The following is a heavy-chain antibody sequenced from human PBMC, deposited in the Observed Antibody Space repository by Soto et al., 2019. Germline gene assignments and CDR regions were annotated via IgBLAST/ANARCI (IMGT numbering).Heavy chain of an antibody. CDR1: GFTFSHYG. D-gene: IGHD2-2*01. V-gene: IGHV3-33*01. CDR2: IQSDGKNV. J-gene: IGHJ6*02. CDR3: ARDALGYCRSSNCYIYYGMDV. Sequence: QVQLVESGGGVVQPGRSPRLSCEASGFTFSHYGMHWVRQAPGKGLEWVSVIQSDGKNVYYIDSVKGRFTISRDNSKNTLYLQMNSLRAEDTAVYFCARDALGYCRSSNCYIYYGMDVWGQGTTVIVSS.